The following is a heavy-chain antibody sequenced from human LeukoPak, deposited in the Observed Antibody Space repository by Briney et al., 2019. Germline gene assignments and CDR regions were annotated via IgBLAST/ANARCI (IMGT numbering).Heavy chain of an antibody. Sequence: AASVKVSCKASGYTFTGYYMHWVRQAPGQGLEWMGGIIPIFGTANYAQKFQGRVTITADKSTSTAYMELSSLRSEDTAVYYCARDRGSWFDPWGQGTLVTVSS. V-gene: IGHV1-69*06. J-gene: IGHJ5*02. CDR1: GYTFTGYY. CDR3: ARDRGSWFDP. D-gene: IGHD3-10*01. CDR2: IIPIFGTA.